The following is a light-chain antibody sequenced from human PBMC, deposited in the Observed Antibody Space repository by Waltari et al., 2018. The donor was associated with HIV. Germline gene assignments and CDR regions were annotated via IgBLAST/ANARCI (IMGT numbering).Light chain of an antibody. Sequence: QSLLTQPPSVSAAPGQTVIISCSGSSSIIGNNYISWYQQLPGTAPKFLIYENNQRPSGIPDRFSGSKSGTSATLGITGLQTGDEADYYCGTWDTSLSAGVFGGGTKVTVL. J-gene: IGLJ2*01. V-gene: IGLV1-51*02. CDR3: GTWDTSLSAGV. CDR2: ENN. CDR1: SSIIGNNY.